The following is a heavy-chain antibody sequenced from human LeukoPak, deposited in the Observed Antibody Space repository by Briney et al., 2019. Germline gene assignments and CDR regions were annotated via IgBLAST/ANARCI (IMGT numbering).Heavy chain of an antibody. Sequence: GGSLRLSCTASGFTFGDYAMSWVRQAPGEGLEWVGFIRSKAYGGTTEYAASVKGRFTISRDDSKSIAYLQMNSLKTEDTAVYYCTREYLAYCGGDCYSAAYYYGMDVWGQGTTVTVSS. V-gene: IGHV3-49*04. CDR1: GFTFGDYA. J-gene: IGHJ6*02. D-gene: IGHD2-21*02. CDR3: TREYLAYCGGDCYSAAYYYGMDV. CDR2: IRSKAYGGTT.